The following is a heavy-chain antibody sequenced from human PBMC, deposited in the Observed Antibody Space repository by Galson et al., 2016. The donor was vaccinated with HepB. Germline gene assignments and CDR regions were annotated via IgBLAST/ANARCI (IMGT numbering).Heavy chain of an antibody. CDR1: GYSLSDSY. V-gene: IGHV1-2*04. CDR2: INPKSGDT. D-gene: IGHD3-9*01. J-gene: IGHJ5*02. Sequence: SVKVSCKASGYSLSDSYIHWVRQAPGQRLEWMGWINPKSGDTKYAQKFQDWVTMTRDMSIDTAYMELSSLKADDTAVYYCATAPLQIFCTSTRCDGNWFDTWGQGTLVAVSS. CDR3: ATAPLQIFCTSTRCDGNWFDT.